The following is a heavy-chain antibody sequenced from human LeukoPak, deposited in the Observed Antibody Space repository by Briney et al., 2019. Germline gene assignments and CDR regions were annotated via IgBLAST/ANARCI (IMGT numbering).Heavy chain of an antibody. CDR2: LSGDGGTT. Sequence: GGSLRLSCAASDFTFSSHWMYWVRQAPGKGLVWVARLSGDGGTTRHADSVKGRFTISRDNAKNTLYLQMNGLGVADTALYYCARGIASSRSVAIDLWGQGTLVAVSS. CDR1: DFTFSSHW. D-gene: IGHD6-13*01. CDR3: ARGIASSRSVAIDL. V-gene: IGHV3-74*01. J-gene: IGHJ4*02.